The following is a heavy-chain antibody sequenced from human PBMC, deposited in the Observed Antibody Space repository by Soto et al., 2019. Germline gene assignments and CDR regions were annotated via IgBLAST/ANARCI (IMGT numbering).Heavy chain of an antibody. V-gene: IGHV1-69*13. CDR1: GGTFSSYA. Sequence: GASVKVSCKASGGTFSSYAISWVRQAPGQGLEWMGGIIPIFGTANYAQKFQGRVTITADESTSTAYMELSSLRSEDTAVYYCARDLWRTTTEDYYGMDVWGQGTTVTVSS. D-gene: IGHD4-4*01. J-gene: IGHJ6*02. CDR2: IIPIFGTA. CDR3: ARDLWRTTTEDYYGMDV.